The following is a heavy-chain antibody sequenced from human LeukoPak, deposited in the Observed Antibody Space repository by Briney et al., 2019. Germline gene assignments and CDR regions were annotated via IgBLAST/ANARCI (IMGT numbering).Heavy chain of an antibody. D-gene: IGHD3-10*01. CDR2: ISGSGGST. CDR3: AREGPGGFDI. V-gene: IGHV3-23*01. CDR1: GFTFSSYG. Sequence: PGGSLRLSCAASGFTFSSYGMSWVRQAPGKGLEWVSAISGSGGSTYYADSVKGRFTISRDNSKNSLYVQMNSLRVEDTAVYYCAREGPGGFDIWGQGTMVTVSS. J-gene: IGHJ3*02.